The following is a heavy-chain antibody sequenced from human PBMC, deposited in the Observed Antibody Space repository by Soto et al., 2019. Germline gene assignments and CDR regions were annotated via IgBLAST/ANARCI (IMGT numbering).Heavy chain of an antibody. J-gene: IGHJ6*04. CDR1: GGSISSYY. CDR2: TYYSGST. CDR3: ARATTVTTLDV. D-gene: IGHD4-17*01. Sequence: PSETLSLTCTVSGGSISSYYWSWIRQPPGKGLEWIGYTYYSGSTNYNPSLKSRVTISVDTSKNQFSLKLSSVTAADTAVYYCARATTVTTLDVWGKGTTVTVSS. V-gene: IGHV4-59*01.